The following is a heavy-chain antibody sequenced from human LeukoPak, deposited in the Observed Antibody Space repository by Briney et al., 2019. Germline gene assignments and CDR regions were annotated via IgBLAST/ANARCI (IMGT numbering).Heavy chain of an antibody. CDR1: GGSISSSGYY. CDR3: ARQSGYYYPFKY. J-gene: IGHJ4*02. V-gene: IGHV4-39*01. Sequence: SETLSLTCTVSGGSISSSGYYWGWIRQPPGKGLEWIGSTYYSGSTYYNPSLNSRVTISVDTSKNQFSLKLSPVTAADTAVYYCARQSGYYYPFKYWGQGTLVTVSS. CDR2: TYYSGST. D-gene: IGHD3-22*01.